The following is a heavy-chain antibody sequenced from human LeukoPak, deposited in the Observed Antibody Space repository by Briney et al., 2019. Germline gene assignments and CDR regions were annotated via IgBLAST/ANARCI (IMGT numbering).Heavy chain of an antibody. D-gene: IGHD3-22*01. V-gene: IGHV4-30-2*01. CDR1: GGSISSGGYY. Sequence: PSETLSLTCTVSGGSISSGGYYWSWIRQPPGKGLEWIGYIYHSGSTYYNPSLKSRVTISVDRSKNQFSLKLSSVTAADTAVYYCVAYHYDSSGYYDYWGQGTLVTVSS. J-gene: IGHJ4*02. CDR3: VAYHYDSSGYYDY. CDR2: IYHSGST.